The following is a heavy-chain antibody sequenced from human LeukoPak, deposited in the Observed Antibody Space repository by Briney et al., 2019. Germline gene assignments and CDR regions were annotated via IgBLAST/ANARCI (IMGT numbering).Heavy chain of an antibody. V-gene: IGHV3-11*04. CDR2: ISSSGSTI. Sequence: GGSLRLSCAASGFTFSDYYMSWIRQAPGKGLEWVSYISSSGSTIYYADSVKGRFTISRDNSKNTLYLQMNSLRAEDTAVYYCARGKRGPIVVVPAATGVSTEFDPWGQGTLVTVSS. CDR3: ARGKRGPIVVVPAATGVSTEFDP. CDR1: GFTFSDYY. J-gene: IGHJ5*02. D-gene: IGHD2-2*01.